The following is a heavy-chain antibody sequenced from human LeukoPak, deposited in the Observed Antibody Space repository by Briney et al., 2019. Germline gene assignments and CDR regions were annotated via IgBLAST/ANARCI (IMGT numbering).Heavy chain of an antibody. V-gene: IGHV4-59*01. CDR3: ASLHGSGSLYNWFDP. D-gene: IGHD3-10*01. J-gene: IGHJ5*02. Sequence: PSETLSLTCTVSGGSFSSYYWSWIRQPPGKGLEWLGYIYYSGSTIYNPSLKSRVTISVDTSKNQFSLKLSSVTAADTAVYYWASLHGSGSLYNWFDPWGQGTLVTVSS. CDR2: IYYSGST. CDR1: GGSFSSYY.